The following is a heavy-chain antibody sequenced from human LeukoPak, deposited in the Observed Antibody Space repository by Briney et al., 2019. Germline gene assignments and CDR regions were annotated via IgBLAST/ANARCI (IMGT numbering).Heavy chain of an antibody. CDR3: ARALDYYDSSGYSPQAFDI. CDR2: ISSSGSTI. J-gene: IGHJ3*02. Sequence: PGGSLRLSCAASGFTFSSYEMNWVRQAPGKGLEWVSYISSSGSTIYYADSVKGRFTISRDNAKNSLYLQMNSLRAEDTAVYYCARALDYYDSSGYSPQAFDIWGQGTMVTVSS. D-gene: IGHD3-22*01. CDR1: GFTFSSYE. V-gene: IGHV3-48*03.